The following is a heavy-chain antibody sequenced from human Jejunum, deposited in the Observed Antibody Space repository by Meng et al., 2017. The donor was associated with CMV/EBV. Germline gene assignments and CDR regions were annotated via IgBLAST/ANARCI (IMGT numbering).Heavy chain of an antibody. CDR2: VHYRGNT. D-gene: IGHD1-26*01. V-gene: IGHV4-61*01. J-gene: IGHJ4*02. CDR1: GGSVSGTSYY. CDR3: VAIVGLMFDF. Sequence: CSFSGGSVSGTSYYWSWIRQSPGKGLEWIGYVHYRGNTKYNPSLESRVSTSVDTSKNQFSLKLSSVTAAGTAMYYCVAIVGLMFDFWGQGTLVTVSS.